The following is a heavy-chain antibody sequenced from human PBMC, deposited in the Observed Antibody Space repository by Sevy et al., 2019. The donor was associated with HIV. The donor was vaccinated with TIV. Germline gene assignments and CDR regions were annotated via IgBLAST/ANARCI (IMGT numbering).Heavy chain of an antibody. J-gene: IGHJ6*01. D-gene: IGHD5-12*01. CDR3: AVRKGHSGYKLTDLFLPAMDI. CDR1: GVTFSNYA. V-gene: IGHV1-69*13. CDR2: IIPAFGTA. Sequence: ASVKVSCKASGVTFSNYALSWVRQAPGQGLEWVGGIIPAFGTANYPQRFQGRVTITADESTSTAHMELKSLRSDDTAVFYCAVRKGHSGYKLTDLFLPAMDIWGQGTTVTVSS.